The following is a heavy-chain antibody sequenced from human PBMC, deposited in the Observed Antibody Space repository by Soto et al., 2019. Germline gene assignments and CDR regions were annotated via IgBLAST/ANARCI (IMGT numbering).Heavy chain of an antibody. CDR1: GFTFSSYW. CDR3: ARGSYYDSSGTGY. D-gene: IGHD3-22*01. CDR2: IKQDGSEK. V-gene: IGHV3-7*01. J-gene: IGHJ4*02. Sequence: GGSLRLSCAASGFTFSSYWMSWVRQAPGKGLEWVANIKQDGSEKYYVDSVKGRFTISRDNAKNSLYLQMNSLRAEDTAVYYCARGSYYDSSGTGYWGQGTLVTVSS.